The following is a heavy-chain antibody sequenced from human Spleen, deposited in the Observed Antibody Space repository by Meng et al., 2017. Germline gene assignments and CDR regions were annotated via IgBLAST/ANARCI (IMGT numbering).Heavy chain of an antibody. CDR3: ARDDAVSGGNNWFDP. V-gene: IGHV4-4*07. CDR1: GGSMSGHF. CDR2: ISTSGTTGTT. J-gene: IGHJ5*02. Sequence: ESLKISCTVSGGSMSGHFWTWIRQPAGKELEWIGRISTSGTTGTTNHNPSLKSRVTMSVDTSKNQFSLRVTSVTAADTAVYYYARDDAVSGGNNWFDPWGQGTLVTVSS. D-gene: IGHD4-23*01.